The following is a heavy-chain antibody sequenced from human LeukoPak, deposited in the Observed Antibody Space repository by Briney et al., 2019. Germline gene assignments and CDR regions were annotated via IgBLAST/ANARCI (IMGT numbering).Heavy chain of an antibody. Sequence: SETLSLTCAVYGGSFSGYYWSWIRQPPGKGLEWIGEINHSGSTNYNPSLKSRVTISVDTSKNQFSLKLSSVTAADTAVYYCARGRHYQLPHDYWGQGTLVTVSS. D-gene: IGHD2-2*01. CDR1: GGSFSGYY. J-gene: IGHJ4*02. V-gene: IGHV4-34*01. CDR2: INHSGST. CDR3: ARGRHYQLPHDY.